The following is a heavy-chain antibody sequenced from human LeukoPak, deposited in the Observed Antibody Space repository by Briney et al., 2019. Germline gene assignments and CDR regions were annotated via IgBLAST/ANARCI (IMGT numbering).Heavy chain of an antibody. V-gene: IGHV1-46*01. Sequence: ASVKVSCMASGYTFTSYYTHWVRQAPGQGLQWMGIINPSGGSTTYAQKFQGRVTMTRDTSTSTVYMELSSLRSEDTAVYYCARAEQQLVPVYWGQETLVTVSS. CDR3: ARAEQQLVPVY. CDR2: INPSGGST. D-gene: IGHD6-13*01. CDR1: GYTFTSYY. J-gene: IGHJ4*02.